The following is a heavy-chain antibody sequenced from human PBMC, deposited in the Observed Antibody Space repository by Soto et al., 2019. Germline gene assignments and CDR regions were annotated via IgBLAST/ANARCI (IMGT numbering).Heavy chain of an antibody. CDR2: IDHSGST. Sequence: PSETLSLTCAISGGSISSGAYSWIWILQPTGKGLEWIGYIDHSGSTYYNPSLKSRVTISVDRSKNQFSLKLSSVTAADTAVYYCAGTLRFLEWLFIWGQGTMVTVS. J-gene: IGHJ3*02. CDR3: AGTLRFLEWLFI. V-gene: IGHV4-30-2*01. CDR1: GGSISSGAYS. D-gene: IGHD3-3*01.